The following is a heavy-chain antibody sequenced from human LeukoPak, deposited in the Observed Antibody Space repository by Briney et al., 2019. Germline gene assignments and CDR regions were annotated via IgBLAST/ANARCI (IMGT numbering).Heavy chain of an antibody. CDR3: AKSHPAVTTTDWYFDL. CDR2: ISYSGST. J-gene: IGHJ2*01. Sequence: SETLSLTCSASGDSISSDYWSWIRQPPGKGLEWIGYISYSGSTKSNPALKSRVTISGDRSKNQFSLKMTSVTAADTAVHYCAKSHPAVTTTDWYFDLWGRGTLVTVSS. CDR1: GDSISSDY. V-gene: IGHV4-59*01. D-gene: IGHD4-17*01.